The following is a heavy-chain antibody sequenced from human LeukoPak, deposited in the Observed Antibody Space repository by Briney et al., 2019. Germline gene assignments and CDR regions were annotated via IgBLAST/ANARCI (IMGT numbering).Heavy chain of an antibody. V-gene: IGHV1-69*04. Sequence: AASVKVSCKASGGTFSSYAISWVRQAPGQGLEWMGRIIPILGIANYAQKSQGRVTITADKSTSTAYMELSSLRSEDTAVYYCARDRRAAAGFDAFDIWGQGTMVTVSS. CDR3: ARDRRAAAGFDAFDI. J-gene: IGHJ3*02. CDR2: IIPILGIA. D-gene: IGHD6-13*01. CDR1: GGTFSSYA.